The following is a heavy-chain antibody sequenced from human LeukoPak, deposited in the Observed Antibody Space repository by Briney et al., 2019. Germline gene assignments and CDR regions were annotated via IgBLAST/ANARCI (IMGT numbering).Heavy chain of an antibody. CDR3: AKGYNCYDSGHFDY. Sequence: GGSLRLSCAASGFTFSSYWMSWVGQAPGKGLEWVANIKQDGSEKYYVDSVKGRFTISRDNAKNSLYLQMNSLRAEDTALYYCAKGYNCYDSGHFDYWGQGTLVTVSS. CDR1: GFTFSSYW. CDR2: IKQDGSEK. V-gene: IGHV3-7*03. D-gene: IGHD3-22*01. J-gene: IGHJ4*02.